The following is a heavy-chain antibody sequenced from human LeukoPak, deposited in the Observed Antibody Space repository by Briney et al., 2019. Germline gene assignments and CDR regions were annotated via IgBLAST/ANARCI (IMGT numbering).Heavy chain of an antibody. V-gene: IGHV3-74*01. CDR3: ARVIGWEEPFDP. CDR1: GFTFHNYV. CDR2: INSDGSRK. J-gene: IGHJ3*01. D-gene: IGHD1-26*01. Sequence: PAGSLRLSCAASGFTFHNYVMHWARQAPGKGLVWVSRINSDGSRKNYADSVKGRFAVSSDNDKNKLYLQTNRLRDDDTAGYFCARVIGWEEPFDPWGQGTMVTVSS.